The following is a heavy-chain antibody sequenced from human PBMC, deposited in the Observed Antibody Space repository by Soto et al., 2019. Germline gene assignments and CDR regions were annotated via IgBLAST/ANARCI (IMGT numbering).Heavy chain of an antibody. J-gene: IGHJ4*02. CDR1: RFTFTSST. D-gene: IGHD3-10*01. CDR2: IVVGSGNT. Sequence: SVKVSCKASRFTFTSSTVQWVRQARGQRLEWIGWIVVGSGNTDYAQKFQERVTITRDMSTSTAYMELSSLRSEDTAVYYCAARDSRTYYPDYWGQGTLVTVS. CDR3: AARDSRTYYPDY. V-gene: IGHV1-58*01.